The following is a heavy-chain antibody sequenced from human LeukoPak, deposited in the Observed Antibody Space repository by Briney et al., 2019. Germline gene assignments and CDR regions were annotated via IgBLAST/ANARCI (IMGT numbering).Heavy chain of an antibody. J-gene: IGHJ4*02. V-gene: IGHV4-34*01. CDR1: GGSFSGYY. Sequence: SETLSLTCAVYGGSFSGYYWSWIRQPPGKGLEWIGEINHSGSTNYNPSLKSRVTISVDTSKNQFSLKLSSVTAADTAVYYCARGIEGRVDYWGQGTLVTVSS. CDR2: INHSGST. D-gene: IGHD2-21*01. CDR3: ARGIEGRVDY.